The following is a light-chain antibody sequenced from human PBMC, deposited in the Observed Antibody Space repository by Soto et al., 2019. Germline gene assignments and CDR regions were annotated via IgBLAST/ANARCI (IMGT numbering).Light chain of an antibody. J-gene: IGKJ1*01. CDR1: QGIIDY. V-gene: IGKV1-27*01. CDR2: AAS. Sequence: DIQMTQSPSSLSASVGDRVTITCRASQGIIDYLAWHHQKPGKAPKLLIYAASTLQSGVPSRFSGSGAGTDFTLTISSLQPEDGGTYHCQKYNSAPHTFGQGTRVEI. CDR3: QKYNSAPHT.